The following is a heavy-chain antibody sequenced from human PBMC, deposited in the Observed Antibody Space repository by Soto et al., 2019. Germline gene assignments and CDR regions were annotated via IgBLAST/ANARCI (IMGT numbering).Heavy chain of an antibody. D-gene: IGHD2-15*01. CDR3: ARDAPHCSGGSCYSGWFDP. CDR1: GDSIGSGAYY. V-gene: IGHV4-61*08. CDR2: IYYSGST. J-gene: IGHJ5*02. Sequence: PSETLSLTCTVSGDSIGSGAYYWSWIRQHPGKGLEWIGYIYYSGSTNYNPSLKSRVTISVDTSKNQFSLKLSSVTAADTAVYYCARDAPHCSGGSCYSGWFDPWGQGTLVTVSS.